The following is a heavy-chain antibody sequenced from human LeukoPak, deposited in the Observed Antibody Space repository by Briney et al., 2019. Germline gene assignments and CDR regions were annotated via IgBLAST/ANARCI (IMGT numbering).Heavy chain of an antibody. Sequence: PSETLSLTCTVSGGSISSYYWSWIRQPPGKGLEWIGSIYYSGSTYYNPSLKSRVTISVDTSKNQFSLKLSSVTAADTAVYYCARHVGYCSSTSCSKGSFDYWGQGTLVTVSS. CDR1: GGSISSYY. J-gene: IGHJ4*02. D-gene: IGHD2-2*01. CDR3: ARHVGYCSSTSCSKGSFDY. V-gene: IGHV4-59*05. CDR2: IYYSGST.